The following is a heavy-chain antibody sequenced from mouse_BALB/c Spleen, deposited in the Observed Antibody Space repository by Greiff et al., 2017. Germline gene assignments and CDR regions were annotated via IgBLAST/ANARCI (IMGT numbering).Heavy chain of an antibody. CDR3: TMIASMDY. J-gene: IGHJ4*01. V-gene: IGHV1S22*01. CDR1: GYTFTSYW. CDR2: IYPGSGST. Sequence: LMQPGAGLVRPGASVKLSCTASGYTFTSYWMHWVKQRPGQGLEWIGNIYPGSGSTNYDEKIKSKATLTVDTSTSTAYMQLSSLTSEDSAVYYCTMIASMDYWGQGTSVTVSS. D-gene: IGHD2-3*01.